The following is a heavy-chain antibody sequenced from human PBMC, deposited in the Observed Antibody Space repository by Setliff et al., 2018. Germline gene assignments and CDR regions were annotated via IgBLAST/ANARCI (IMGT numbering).Heavy chain of an antibody. V-gene: IGHV1-3*01. D-gene: IGHD5-18*01. CDR1: GYTFTSYA. CDR3: ARAAMVYYYFDY. J-gene: IGHJ4*02. Sequence: GASVKVSCKASGYTFTSYAMHWVRQAPGQRLEWMGWINVGNGSTKYSQKFQGRVTITRDTSASTAYMELSSLRSEDTAVYYCARAAMVYYYFDYWGQGTLVTRLL. CDR2: INVGNGST.